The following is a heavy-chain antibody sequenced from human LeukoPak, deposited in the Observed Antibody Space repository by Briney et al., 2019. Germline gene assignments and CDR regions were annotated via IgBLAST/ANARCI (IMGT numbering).Heavy chain of an antibody. V-gene: IGHV1-69*13. D-gene: IGHD3-10*01. J-gene: IGHJ3*02. CDR3: ARVRVTGSGSYPTIDAFDI. Sequence: SVKVSCKXSGGTFSSYAISWVRQAPGQGLEWMGGIIPIFGTANYAQKFQGRVTITADESTSTAYMELSSLRSEDTAVYYCARVRVTGSGSYPTIDAFDIWGQGTMVTVSS. CDR2: IIPIFGTA. CDR1: GGTFSSYA.